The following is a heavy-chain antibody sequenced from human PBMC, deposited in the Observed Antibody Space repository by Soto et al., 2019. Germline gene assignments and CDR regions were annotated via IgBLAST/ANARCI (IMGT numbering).Heavy chain of an antibody. CDR1: GGSISSGGYY. CDR2: IYYSGST. J-gene: IGHJ6*02. CDR3: ARFCRGEYYCYGMDV. V-gene: IGHV4-31*03. D-gene: IGHD2-15*01. Sequence: QVQLQESGPGLVKPSQTLSLTCTVSGGSISSGGYYWSWIRQHPGKGLEWIGYIYYSGSTYYNPSLQGRVTLSVDTSKNQFSLKLSSVTAADTAVYSCARFCRGEYYCYGMDVWGQGTTVTVSS.